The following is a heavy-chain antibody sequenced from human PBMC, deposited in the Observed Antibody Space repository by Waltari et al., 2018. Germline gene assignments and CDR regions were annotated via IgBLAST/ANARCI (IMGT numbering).Heavy chain of an antibody. J-gene: IGHJ4*02. D-gene: IGHD6-19*01. V-gene: IGHV3-9*03. Sequence: QLVESGGGLAQPGRSLTLPCVASGFPFEEYAMNWVRQAPGKGLEWVAGISWNSDDIVYADSVKGRFTISRDNAKSSLYLQMNTLRTEDMAFYYCAKDRASSSQFLFDLWGQGTLVTVSS. CDR2: ISWNSDDI. CDR1: GFPFEEYA. CDR3: AKDRASSSQFLFDL.